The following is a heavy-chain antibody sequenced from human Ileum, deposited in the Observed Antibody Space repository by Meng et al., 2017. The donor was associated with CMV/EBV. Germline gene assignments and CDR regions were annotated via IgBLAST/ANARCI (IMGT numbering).Heavy chain of an antibody. D-gene: IGHD6-19*01. CDR2: IKPDANEK. CDR3: ARDGSGWSAF. CDR1: GFTFTSSW. V-gene: IGHV3-7*01. J-gene: IGHJ4*02. Sequence: GVLKISCAASGFTFTSSWMSWLRQVPGKGLEWVANIKPDANEKYYVDSVEGRFTISRDNAKNSLFLQMDSLRAEDTAVYYCARDGSGWSAFWGQGTLVTVSS.